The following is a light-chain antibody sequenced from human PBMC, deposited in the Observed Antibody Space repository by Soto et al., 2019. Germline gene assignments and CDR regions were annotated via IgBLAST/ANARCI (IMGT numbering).Light chain of an antibody. V-gene: IGKV1-39*01. CDR2: AAS. J-gene: IGKJ3*01. Sequence: DIQMTQSPSSLSASVGDRVTITCRASQSINRYINWYQQKSGKAPKLLINAASSLQSGVPSRFSGSGSGTDFTLTISNLQPEDFATYYCQQTYTTPVTFGPGTKVDIK. CDR1: QSINRY. CDR3: QQTYTTPVT.